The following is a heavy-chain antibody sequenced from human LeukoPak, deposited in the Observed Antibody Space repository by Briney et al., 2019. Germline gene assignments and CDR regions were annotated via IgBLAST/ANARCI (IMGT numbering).Heavy chain of an antibody. CDR2: IYFSGST. J-gene: IGHJ4*02. V-gene: IGHV4-59*01. CDR1: GGSISSDY. D-gene: IGHD3-16*01. Sequence: SETLSLTCTVSGGSISSDYWSWIRQPPGKGLEWIGYIYFSGSTNYNPSLKSRVTISVDTSKNQFSLKLSSVTAADTAVYYCARKIWGIGLDYWGQGTLVTVSS. CDR3: ARKIWGIGLDY.